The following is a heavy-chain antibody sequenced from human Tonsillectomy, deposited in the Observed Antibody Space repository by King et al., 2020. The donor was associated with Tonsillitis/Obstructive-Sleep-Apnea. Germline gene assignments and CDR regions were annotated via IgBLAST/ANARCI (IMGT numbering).Heavy chain of an antibody. J-gene: IGHJ3*02. CDR1: GFTFSRYW. CDR2: IKEDGSEK. D-gene: IGHD2-21*02. Sequence: VQLVQSGGGLVQPGGSLRLSCAASGFTFSRYWLSWVRQAPGKGLEWVANIKEDGSEKYYVDSVRGRSTMSRNNDKYSPYLQINILGDEDTAVYYCASDLYCGGDCSTAAFDIWGQGTMVTVSS. V-gene: IGHV3-7*01. CDR3: ASDLYCGGDCSTAAFDI.